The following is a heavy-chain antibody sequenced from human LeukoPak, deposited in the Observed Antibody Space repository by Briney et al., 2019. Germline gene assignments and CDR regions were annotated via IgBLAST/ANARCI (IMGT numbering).Heavy chain of an antibody. Sequence: GESLKISCKASGYSFTTYWIGWVRQMPGKGLEWVGIVQPGDSNTKYSPSFQGQVTISADKSINTAYLQWTSLKASDTAIYYCARQSSSWHNFDPWGQGTLVTVSS. CDR2: VQPGDSNT. J-gene: IGHJ5*02. CDR1: GYSFTTYW. V-gene: IGHV5-51*01. D-gene: IGHD1/OR15-1a*01. CDR3: ARQSSSWHNFDP.